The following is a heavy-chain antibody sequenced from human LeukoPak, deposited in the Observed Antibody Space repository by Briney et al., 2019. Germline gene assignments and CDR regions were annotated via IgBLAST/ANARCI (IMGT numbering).Heavy chain of an antibody. CDR2: IKQDGSQ. D-gene: IGHD4-17*01. Sequence: PGGSLRLSCAASGFTFSRHWMGWARQAPGKGLEWVANIKQDGSQYYLDAVRGRFIISTENAKTSLSLQMHSLRLDDTAVYYCARGPDFGARLDYFDYWGQGTLVTVSS. CDR3: ARGPDFGARLDYFDY. CDR1: GFTFSRHW. J-gene: IGHJ4*02. V-gene: IGHV3-7*01.